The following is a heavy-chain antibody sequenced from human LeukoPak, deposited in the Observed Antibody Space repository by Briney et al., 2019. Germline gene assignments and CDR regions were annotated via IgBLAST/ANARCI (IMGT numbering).Heavy chain of an antibody. Sequence: GGSLRLSCAASGFTVSSYYMSWVRQAPGKGLEWVSSISGSGSGGSTYYADSVKGRFTISRDNSKNTLYLQMNSLRAEDTAVYYCAKSGYNRFDYWGQGTLVTVSS. CDR1: GFTVSSYY. D-gene: IGHD5-24*01. V-gene: IGHV3-23*01. J-gene: IGHJ4*02. CDR2: ISGSGSGGST. CDR3: AKSGYNRFDY.